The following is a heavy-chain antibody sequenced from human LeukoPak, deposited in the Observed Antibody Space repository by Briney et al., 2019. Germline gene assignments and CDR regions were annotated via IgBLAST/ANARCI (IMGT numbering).Heavy chain of an antibody. D-gene: IGHD2-2*01. J-gene: IGHJ4*02. V-gene: IGHV3-30*02. CDR2: IRYDGSNK. Sequence: GGSLRLSCAASGFTISSYGMHWVRQAPGKGLEWVAFIRYDGSNKYYADSVKGRFTISRDNSKNTLYLQMNSLRAEDTAVYYCAKDRIVVVPAAMGVLDYWGQGTLVTVSS. CDR3: AKDRIVVVPAAMGVLDY. CDR1: GFTISSYG.